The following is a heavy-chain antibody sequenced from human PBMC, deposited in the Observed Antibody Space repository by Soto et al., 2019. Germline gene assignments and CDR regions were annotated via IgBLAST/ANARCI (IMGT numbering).Heavy chain of an antibody. CDR2: ISDSGGGT. D-gene: IGHD6-13*01. CDR3: ARTGSTGWWNFDY. CDR1: GFTFTNFA. V-gene: IGHV3-23*01. J-gene: IGHJ4*02. Sequence: GSLRLSCAASGFTFTNFAMTWVRQAPGRGLEWVSGISDSGGGTYYADSVRGRFTISRDNSKNTLYLQMNSLRAEDTALYYCARTGSTGWWNFDYWGQGTLVTVS.